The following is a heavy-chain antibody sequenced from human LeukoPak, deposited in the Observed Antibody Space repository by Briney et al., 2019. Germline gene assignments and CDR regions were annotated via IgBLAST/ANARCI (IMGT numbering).Heavy chain of an antibody. CDR2: INPNSGGT. CDR3: ASNVGAQPLESDAFDI. CDR1: GYTFTGYY. V-gene: IGHV1-2*02. D-gene: IGHD1-26*01. J-gene: IGHJ3*02. Sequence: GASVKVSCKASGYTFTGYYMHWVRQAPGQGLEWMGWINPNSGGTNYAQKLQGRVTMTTDTSTSTAYMELRSLRSDDTAVYYCASNVGAQPLESDAFDIWGQGTMVTVSS.